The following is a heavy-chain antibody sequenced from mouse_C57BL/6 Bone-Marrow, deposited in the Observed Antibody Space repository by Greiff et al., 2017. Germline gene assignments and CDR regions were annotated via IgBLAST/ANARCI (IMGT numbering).Heavy chain of an antibody. J-gene: IGHJ2*01. Sequence: EVQLVESGGGLVKPGGSLKLSCAASGFTFSSYAMSWVRQTPEKRLEWVATISDGGSYTYYPDNVKGRFTISRDNAKNHLYLQMSHLKSDDTAIYDGDRDLHLETTVPDYWGQGTTLTVSS. D-gene: IGHD1-1*01. CDR2: ISDGGSYT. CDR3: DRDLHLETTVPDY. V-gene: IGHV5-4*01. CDR1: GFTFSSYA.